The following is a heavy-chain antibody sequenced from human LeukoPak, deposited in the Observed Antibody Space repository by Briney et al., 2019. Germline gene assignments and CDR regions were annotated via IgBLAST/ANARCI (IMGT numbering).Heavy chain of an antibody. J-gene: IGHJ4*02. Sequence: ASVKVSCKASGYTFTGYYMHWVRQAPEQGLEWMGWINPKSGGTNYAQKFQGRVTMTRDTSISTAYMEVSRMTSDDTAVYYCATSGGTSGPELDYWGQGTLVTVSS. CDR2: INPKSGGT. CDR3: ATSGGTSGPELDY. V-gene: IGHV1-2*02. D-gene: IGHD3-3*01. CDR1: GYTFTGYY.